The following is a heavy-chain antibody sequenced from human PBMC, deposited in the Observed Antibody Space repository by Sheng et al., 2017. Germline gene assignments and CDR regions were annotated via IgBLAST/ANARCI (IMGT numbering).Heavy chain of an antibody. CDR1: GFTFSSYG. Sequence: QVQLVESGGGVVQPGGSLRLSCAASGFTFSSYGMHWVRQAPGKGLEWVAFIRYDGSNKYYADSVKGRFTISRDNSKNTLYLQMNSLRAEDTAVYYCAKGGDCSGGSCYFSSYNWFDPWGQGTLVTVSS. J-gene: IGHJ5*02. CDR2: IRYDGSNK. CDR3: AKGGDCSGGSCYFSSYNWFDP. D-gene: IGHD2-15*01. V-gene: IGHV3-30*02.